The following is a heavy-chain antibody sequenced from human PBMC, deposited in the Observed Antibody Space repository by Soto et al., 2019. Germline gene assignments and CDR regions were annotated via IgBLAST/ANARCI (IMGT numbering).Heavy chain of an antibody. CDR1: GFTFSNYA. Sequence: GGSLRLSCAASGFTFSNYAVTWVRQAPGKGLEWVSTISGSGGSTYYADSVKGRFTVSRDNSKNTLYLQMNSLRAEDTAVYYCAKDQGSSWYEIDYWGQGTLVTVSS. CDR3: AKDQGSSWYEIDY. V-gene: IGHV3-23*01. D-gene: IGHD6-13*01. CDR2: ISGSGGST. J-gene: IGHJ4*02.